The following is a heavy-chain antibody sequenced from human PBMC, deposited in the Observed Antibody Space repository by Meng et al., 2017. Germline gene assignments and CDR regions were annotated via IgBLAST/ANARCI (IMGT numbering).Heavy chain of an antibody. CDR1: GFSLSTSGMC. CDR3: ARIGPGGSGSYYKRYYYYGMDV. J-gene: IGHJ6*02. D-gene: IGHD3-10*01. Sequence: PTLVKPTQTLTLTCTFSGFSLSTSGMCVSWVRQPPGKALEWLALIDWDDDKYYSTSLKTRLTISKDTSKNQVVLTMTNMDPVDTATYYCARIGPGGSGSYYKRYYYYGMDVWGQGTTVTVSS. CDR2: IDWDDDK. V-gene: IGHV2-70*20.